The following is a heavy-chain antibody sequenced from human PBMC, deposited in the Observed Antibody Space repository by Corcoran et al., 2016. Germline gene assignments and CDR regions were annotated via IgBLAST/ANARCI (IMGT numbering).Heavy chain of an antibody. D-gene: IGHD2-2*01. CDR3: TRVGRRYCSSTSCSGAYYFDY. CDR1: GFTFGDYA. Sequence: EVQLVESGGGVVKQWRYLGLSCAASGFTFGDYAMSWSREAPGEGLEWGGFIRSNAYGGTTEYAASVKGRSTSSRDDSKRIAYLQMNSLKTEDTAWYDVTRVGRRYCSSTSCSGAYYFDYWGKGTLVTVSS. J-gene: IGHJ4*02. V-gene: IGHV3-49*05. CDR2: IRSNAYGGTT.